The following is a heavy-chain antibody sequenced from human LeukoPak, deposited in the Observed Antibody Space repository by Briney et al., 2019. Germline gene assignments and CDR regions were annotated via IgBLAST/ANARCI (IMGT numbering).Heavy chain of an antibody. D-gene: IGHD3-16*01. Sequence: GGSLRLSCAASGFTFTTFWMNWVRQVPGKGLVWVSLINPDGSTTTYADSVKGRFTISSDNAKNTVYLQMNSLRGEDTAVYYCARDLRGSPDRWGQGTLVTVSS. CDR3: ARDLRGSPDR. J-gene: IGHJ5*02. CDR1: GFTFTTFW. CDR2: INPDGSTT. V-gene: IGHV3-74*01.